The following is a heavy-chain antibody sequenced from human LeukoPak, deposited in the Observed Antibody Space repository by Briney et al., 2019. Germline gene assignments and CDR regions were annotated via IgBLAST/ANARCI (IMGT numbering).Heavy chain of an antibody. V-gene: IGHV3-23*01. CDR1: GFTFSTFA. CDR2: ISDTAGTT. D-gene: IGHD3-3*01. Sequence: GGSLRLSCAASGFTFSTFAMNWVRQAPGKGLEWVSTISDTAGTTYYADSVGGRFTISRDNSKNTLYLQMNSLRADDTAVYYCAKGEFWSAYYNWGQGTLVTVSS. CDR3: AKGEFWSAYYN. J-gene: IGHJ4*02.